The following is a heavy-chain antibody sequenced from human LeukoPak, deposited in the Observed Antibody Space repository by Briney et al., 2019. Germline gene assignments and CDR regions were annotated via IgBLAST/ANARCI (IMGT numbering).Heavy chain of an antibody. D-gene: IGHD3-3*01. CDR2: IYYSGSI. CDR1: GYSISSSNW. CDR3: AGSLTIFIGFDP. Sequence: SETLSLTCAVSGYSISSSNWWGWIRQPPGKGLEWIGYIYYSGSIYYNPSLKSRVTMSVNTSKNQFSLKLSSVTAVDTAVYYCAGSLTIFIGFDPWGQGTLVTVSS. J-gene: IGHJ5*02. V-gene: IGHV4-28*05.